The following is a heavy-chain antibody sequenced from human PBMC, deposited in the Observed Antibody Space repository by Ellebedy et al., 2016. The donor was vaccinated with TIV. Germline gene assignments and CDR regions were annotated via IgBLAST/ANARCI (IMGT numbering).Heavy chain of an antibody. J-gene: IGHJ6*02. CDR3: AREVQLWFWGMDV. CDR1: GGSISSSNW. Sequence: SETLSLTXAVSGGSISSSNWWSWVRQPPGKGLEWIGEIYHSGSTNYNPSLKSRVTISVDKSKNQFSLKLSSVTAADTAVYYCAREVQLWFWGMDVWGQGTTVTVSS. D-gene: IGHD5-18*01. CDR2: IYHSGST. V-gene: IGHV4-4*02.